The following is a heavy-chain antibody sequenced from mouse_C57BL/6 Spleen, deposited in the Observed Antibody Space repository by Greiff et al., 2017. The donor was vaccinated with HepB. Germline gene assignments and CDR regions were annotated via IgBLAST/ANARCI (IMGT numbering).Heavy chain of an antibody. CDR3: ARDGNYDFDY. V-gene: IGHV5-17*01. J-gene: IGHJ2*01. CDR2: ISSGSSTI. CDR1: GFTFSDYG. D-gene: IGHD2-1*01. Sequence: EVKLMESGGGLVKPGGSLKLSCAASGFTFSDYGMHWVRQAPEKGLEWVAYISSGSSTIYYADTVKGRFTISRDNAKNTLFLQMTSLRSEDTAMYYCARDGNYDFDYWGQCTTLTVSS.